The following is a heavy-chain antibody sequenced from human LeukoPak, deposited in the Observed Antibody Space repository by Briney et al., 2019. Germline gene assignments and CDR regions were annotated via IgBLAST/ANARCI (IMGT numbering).Heavy chain of an antibody. CDR1: GFTFSSYG. J-gene: IGHJ4*02. Sequence: GGSLRLSCAAAGFTFSSYGLSWVRQAPGKGPEWVSAISGGGGNKYYADSVKGRFTISRDNSKKTLYMQMNSLRADDTAVYYCARENVYHDSSDYYPRFDSWGQGTLVTVSS. V-gene: IGHV3-23*01. CDR2: ISGGGGNK. CDR3: ARENVYHDSSDYYPRFDS. D-gene: IGHD3-22*01.